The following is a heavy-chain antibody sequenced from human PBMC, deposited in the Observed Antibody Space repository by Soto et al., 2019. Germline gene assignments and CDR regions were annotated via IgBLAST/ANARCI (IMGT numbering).Heavy chain of an antibody. J-gene: IGHJ4*02. D-gene: IGHD2-2*02. Sequence: EVQLVESGGGVVRPGGSLRLSCAASGFTFDDYAMSWVRQAPGKGLEWVAGINWNGRSTTYVDSLKGRFTIARDNAKNCLHLQINSLRAEDTDLYFCASCSSTSCYSMASFDYWCQGTRVTVSS. CDR3: ASCSSTSCYSMASFDY. CDR1: GFTFDDYA. CDR2: INWNGRST. V-gene: IGHV3-20*04.